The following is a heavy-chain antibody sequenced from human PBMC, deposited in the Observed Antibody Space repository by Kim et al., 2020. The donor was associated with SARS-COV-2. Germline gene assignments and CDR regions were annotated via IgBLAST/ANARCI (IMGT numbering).Heavy chain of an antibody. D-gene: IGHD1-26*01. V-gene: IGHV3-23*01. J-gene: IGHJ5*02. Sequence: GGSLRLSCEVFGLTFSDYGMSWLRQAPGKGLEWVSVISGDGGDTYYADSVKGRFTTSRDNSKNTFYLQMNSLRAGDTAMYYCAKKGLRLGGPDWFYPWG. CDR2: ISGDGGDT. CDR1: GLTFSDYG. CDR3: AKKGLRLGGPDWFYP.